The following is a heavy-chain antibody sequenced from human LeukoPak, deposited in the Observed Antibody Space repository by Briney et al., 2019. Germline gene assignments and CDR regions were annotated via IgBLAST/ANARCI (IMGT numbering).Heavy chain of an antibody. CDR3: ARDLYKSASK. V-gene: IGHV3-7*03. Sequence: GGSLRLSCAASGFTSSSSWMTRVRQAPGKGLEWVANIKQDGGEKYYVDSVKGRFTISRDNAKNSLYLQMNSLRAEDTAVYYCARDLYKSASKWGQGTLVTVSS. D-gene: IGHD1-14*01. CDR2: IKQDGGEK. CDR1: GFTSSSSW. J-gene: IGHJ4*02.